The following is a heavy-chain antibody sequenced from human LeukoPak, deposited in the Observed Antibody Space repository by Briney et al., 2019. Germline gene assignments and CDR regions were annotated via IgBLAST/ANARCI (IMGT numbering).Heavy chain of an antibody. J-gene: IGHJ4*02. V-gene: IGHV3-48*03. CDR1: GFTFSSYE. Sequence: PGGSLRLSCAASGFTFSSYEMNWVRQAPGKGLEWVSYISSSGSTIYYADSVKGRFTISRDNSKNTLYLQMNSLRAEDTAVYYCARDFWSVAGSYFDYWGQGTLVTVSS. CDR3: ARDFWSVAGSYFDY. CDR2: ISSSGSTI. D-gene: IGHD6-19*01.